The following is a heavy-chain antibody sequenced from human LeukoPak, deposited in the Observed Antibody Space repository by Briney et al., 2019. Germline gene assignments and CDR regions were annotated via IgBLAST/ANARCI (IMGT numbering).Heavy chain of an antibody. J-gene: IGHJ5*02. CDR3: AGIVLMVYAIDWFDP. D-gene: IGHD2-8*01. V-gene: IGHV3-74*01. Sequence: PGGSLRLSCAASGFMFSGYWMHWVRQGPEKGLELVSRIDNDGNGIIYADSVKGRFTTSRDNAKNTLYLQMNSLRAEDTAVYYCAGIVLMVYAIDWFDPWGQGTLVTVSS. CDR1: GFMFSGYW. CDR2: IDNDGNGI.